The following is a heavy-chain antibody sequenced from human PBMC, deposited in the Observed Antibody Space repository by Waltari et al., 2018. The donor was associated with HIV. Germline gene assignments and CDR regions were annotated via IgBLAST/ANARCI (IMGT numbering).Heavy chain of an antibody. CDR1: GGSFSGYY. J-gene: IGHJ4*01. Sequence: QEQLQQWGAGLLKPSETLSLTCAVYGGSFSGYYLNWVRQPPGKGLEWIGENNHSGTTNYNPSLKSRVTMSVDTSKRQFSLKLNSVTAADTAVYFCAYSYLTGSILHPFWGQGTLVTVSS. CDR2: NNHSGTT. D-gene: IGHD3-9*01. V-gene: IGHV4-34*01. CDR3: AYSYLTGSILHPF.